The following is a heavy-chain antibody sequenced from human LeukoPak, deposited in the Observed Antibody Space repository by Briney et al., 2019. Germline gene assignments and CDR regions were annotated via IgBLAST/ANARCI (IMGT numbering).Heavy chain of an antibody. CDR2: IRYDGSLK. CDR1: GFTFSSYA. J-gene: IGHJ6*03. V-gene: IGHV3-30*02. Sequence: GGSLRLSCAASGFTFSSYAMSWVRQAPGKGLEWVAFIRYDGSLKYYADSVKGRFTISRDNSKNTLYLQMNSLRAEDTAVYYCASGSMTTVTNYYYYMDVWGKGTTVTVSS. D-gene: IGHD4-17*01. CDR3: ASGSMTTVTNYYYYMDV.